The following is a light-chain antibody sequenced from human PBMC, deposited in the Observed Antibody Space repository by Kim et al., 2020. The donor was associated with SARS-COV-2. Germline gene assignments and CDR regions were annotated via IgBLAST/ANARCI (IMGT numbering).Light chain of an antibody. J-gene: IGKJ5*01. CDR2: GAS. Sequence: ASVGDRVTSTCRASQDITNSLAWFQQKPGKAPKSLIYGASTLQSGVPSKFSGSGSGTEFTLTINNLQPEDAATYYCQHYKSYPITFGQGTRLEIK. V-gene: IGKV1-16*02. CDR1: QDITNS. CDR3: QHYKSYPIT.